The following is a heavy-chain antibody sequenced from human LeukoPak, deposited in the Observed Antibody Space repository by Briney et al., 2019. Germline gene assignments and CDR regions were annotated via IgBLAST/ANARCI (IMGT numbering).Heavy chain of an antibody. CDR2: ISGSGAAI. CDR1: GFTFSSFE. J-gene: IGHJ6*02. CDR3: ARAPDKDDDIVTGYYIYHGMDV. V-gene: IGHV3-48*03. Sequence: GGSLRLSCAASGFTFSSFEINWVRQAPGKGLEWISCISGSGAAIYYADSVRGRFTISRDNARNLLFLQMDSLRVEDTAIYYCARAPDKDDDIVTGYYIYHGMDVWGQGTTVTASS. D-gene: IGHD3-9*01.